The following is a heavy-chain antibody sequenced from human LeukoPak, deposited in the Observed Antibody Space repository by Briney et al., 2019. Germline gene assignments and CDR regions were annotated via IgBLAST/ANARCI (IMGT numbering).Heavy chain of an antibody. D-gene: IGHD3-22*01. Sequence: GESLKISCKGSGYSLTHYYIAWVRQMPGKCLEWMGIIYPGDSDSIYSPSFQGQVTISADKSINTAYLQWSSLKASDSAMYFCARTLSRGYDSTTFSFDLWGRGTLVTVSS. V-gene: IGHV5-51*01. J-gene: IGHJ2*01. CDR3: ARTLSRGYDSTTFSFDL. CDR1: GYSLTHYY. CDR2: IYPGDSDS.